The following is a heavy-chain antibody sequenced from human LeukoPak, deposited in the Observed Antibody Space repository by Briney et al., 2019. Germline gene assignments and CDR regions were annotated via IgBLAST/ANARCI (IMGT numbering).Heavy chain of an antibody. CDR3: ARSIGLTGGGVDV. CDR1: GFTFSDYN. V-gene: IGHV3-11*01. J-gene: IGHJ6*02. Sequence: PGGSLRLSCAASGFTFSDYNMNWVRQAPGKGLEWVSYITNGGSTIHHADSVKGRFTISRDNAKKTLYLQMNSLRAEDAAVYYCARSIGLTGGGVDVWGQGTTVTVSS. CDR2: ITNGGSTI. D-gene: IGHD3-9*01.